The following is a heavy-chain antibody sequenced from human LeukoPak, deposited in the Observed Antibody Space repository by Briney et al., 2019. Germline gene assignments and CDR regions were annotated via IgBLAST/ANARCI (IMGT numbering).Heavy chain of an antibody. D-gene: IGHD3-10*01. CDR3: ARVHIVTGTYFDS. CDR1: GDPMSGYS. CDR2: IYTSYFT. V-gene: IGHV4-4*07. Sequence: PSETLSLTCTISGDPMSGYSWSWLRQPAGKELEWIGRIYTSYFTEYNLSLDGRVTMSIDTSKNQFSLMLDSVTAADTAIYYCARVHIVTGTYFDSWGQGALVTVSS. J-gene: IGHJ4*02.